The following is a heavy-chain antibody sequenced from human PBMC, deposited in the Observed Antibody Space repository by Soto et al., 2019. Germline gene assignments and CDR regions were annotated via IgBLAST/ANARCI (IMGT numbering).Heavy chain of an antibody. CDR1: GFSFPTYW. V-gene: IGHV5-51*01. CDR2: IYAGDPDI. J-gene: IGHJ3*02. Sequence: GESLKISCRASGFSFPTYWIGWMRQMPGKGLEWMGTIYAGDPDIRYSPSFQGHITISVERSITTAHLQWTSLEASDTAIYYCARASNNVDWFPEAFDIWGQGTMVTVSS. CDR3: ARASNNVDWFPEAFDI. D-gene: IGHD3-9*01.